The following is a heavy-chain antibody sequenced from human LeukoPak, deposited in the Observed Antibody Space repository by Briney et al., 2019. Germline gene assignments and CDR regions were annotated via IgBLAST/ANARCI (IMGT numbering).Heavy chain of an antibody. CDR3: ARDRPHNCFDP. Sequence: GASVKVSCKASGSTFINYYIHWVRQAPGEGLEWMGLIYPSGGWTNYAQKFQGRVTMTTDTSTPTVYMELSSLRSEDTAVYYCARDRPHNCFDPWGQGTLVTVSP. V-gene: IGHV1-46*01. J-gene: IGHJ5*02. CDR1: GSTFINYY. CDR2: IYPSGGWT.